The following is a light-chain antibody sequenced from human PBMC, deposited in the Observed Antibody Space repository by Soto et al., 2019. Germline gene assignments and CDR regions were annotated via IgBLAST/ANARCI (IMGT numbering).Light chain of an antibody. CDR1: SSDDGTYNY. Sequence: QSVLTQPASVSGSPGQSITISCTGTSSDDGTYNYVSWYQHHPGKAPKLIIYEVSNRPSGFSNRFSGSKSGSTASLTISGLQAEDEADYHCTSYTRDTALVFGTGTKVTVL. J-gene: IGLJ1*01. V-gene: IGLV2-14*01. CDR2: EVS. CDR3: TSYTRDTALV.